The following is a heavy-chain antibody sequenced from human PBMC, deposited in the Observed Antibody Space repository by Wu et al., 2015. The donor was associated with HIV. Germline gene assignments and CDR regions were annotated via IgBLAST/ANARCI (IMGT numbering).Heavy chain of an antibody. D-gene: IGHD5-24*01. V-gene: IGHV1-69*12. CDR3: TRDLEMSTNGGFTP. CDR2: IIPLSATA. J-gene: IGHJ5*02. CDR1: GGTFSNYG. Sequence: QVQLVQSGAEVKKPGSSVKVSCKSSGGTFSNYGISWVRQAPGQGLEWMGGIIPLSATANYAKKFQGRVTITADESTSTAYIELSRLRPEDTAVYYCTRDLEMSTNGGFTPWGQGTLVTVSS.